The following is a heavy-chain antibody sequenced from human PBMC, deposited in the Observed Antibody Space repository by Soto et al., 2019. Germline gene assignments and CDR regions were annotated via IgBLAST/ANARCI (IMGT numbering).Heavy chain of an antibody. CDR1: GYTFTSYY. V-gene: IGHV1-46*01. CDR2: INPSGGST. D-gene: IGHD3-22*01. Sequence: ASVKVSCKASGYTFTSYYMHWVRQAPGQGLEWMRIINPSGGSTSYAQKFQGRVTMTRDTSTSTVYMELSSLRSEDTAVYYCARVYGDSSGYYYGSLDYCGQGTLVTVSS. J-gene: IGHJ4*02. CDR3: ARVYGDSSGYYYGSLDY.